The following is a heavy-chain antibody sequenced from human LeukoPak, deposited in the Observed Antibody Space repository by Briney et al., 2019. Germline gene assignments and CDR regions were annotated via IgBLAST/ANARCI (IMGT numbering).Heavy chain of an antibody. V-gene: IGHV3-53*01. CDR2: IYNDGRT. J-gene: IGHJ3*02. Sequence: GGSLRLPCAASGFTLNNKYMTWVRQAPGKGLEWVSLIYNDGRTYYADSVKGRCTISRDNLKNVLYLQMNSLKVEDTALYYCARGLFLSGYLDAFDIWGQGTVVTVSS. CDR1: GFTLNNKY. CDR3: ARGLFLSGYLDAFDI. D-gene: IGHD3-22*01.